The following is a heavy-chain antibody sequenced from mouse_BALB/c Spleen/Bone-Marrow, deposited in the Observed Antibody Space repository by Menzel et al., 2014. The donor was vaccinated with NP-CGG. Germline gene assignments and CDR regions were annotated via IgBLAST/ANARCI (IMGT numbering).Heavy chain of an antibody. J-gene: IGHJ1*01. CDR1: GSNIKDTY. CDR3: ASYRYAWYFDV. Sequence: VQLQQSGAELVKPGASVKLSCTASGSNIKDTYMHWVKQRPEQGLEWIGRIDPANGNTKYDPKFQGKATITADTSSNPAYLQLSSLTSEDTAVYYCASYRYAWYFDVWGAGTTVTVSS. D-gene: IGHD2-14*01. V-gene: IGHV14-3*02. CDR2: IDPANGNT.